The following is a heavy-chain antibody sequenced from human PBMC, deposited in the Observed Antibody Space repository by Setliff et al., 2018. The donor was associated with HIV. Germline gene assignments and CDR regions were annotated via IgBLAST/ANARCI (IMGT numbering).Heavy chain of an antibody. V-gene: IGHV3-49*04. Sequence: GGSLRLSCTASGFTFGDYAMSWVRQAPGKGLEWVGFIRSKAFRGTTEYAASVKGRFTISRDDSKNTTYLQMNSLRTEDTAIYYCTRDGAYHNFWSGYFFVYWGPGALVTVSS. J-gene: IGHJ4*02. D-gene: IGHD3-3*01. CDR1: GFTFGDYA. CDR3: TRDGAYHNFWSGYFFVY. CDR2: IRSKAFRGTT.